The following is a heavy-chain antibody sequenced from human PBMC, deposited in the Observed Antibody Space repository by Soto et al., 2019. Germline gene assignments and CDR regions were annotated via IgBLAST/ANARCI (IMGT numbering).Heavy chain of an antibody. CDR1: GYTFTSYG. V-gene: IGHV1-18*01. J-gene: IGHJ4*02. CDR2: ISAYNGNT. Sequence: GASVKVSCKASGYTFTSYGISWVRQAPGQGLEWMGWISAYNGNTNYAQKLQGRVTMTTDTSTSTAYMELRSLRSDDAAVYYCARVVELPPYYYFSSTPYYFDYWGQGTLVTVSS. D-gene: IGHD3-3*01. CDR3: ARVVELPPYYYFSSTPYYFDY.